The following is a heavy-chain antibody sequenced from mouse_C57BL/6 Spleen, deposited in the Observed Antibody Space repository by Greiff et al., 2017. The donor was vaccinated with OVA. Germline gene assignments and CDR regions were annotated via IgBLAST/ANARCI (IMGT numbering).Heavy chain of an antibody. CDR1: GYTFTDYN. V-gene: IGHV1-22*01. J-gene: IGHJ1*03. CDR3: ASTPDYYSNYWYFDV. D-gene: IGHD2-5*01. Sequence: EVQLQQSGPELVKPGASVKMSCKASGYTFTDYNMHWVKQSHGKSLEWIGYINPNNGGTSYNQKFKGKATLTVNKSSSTAYMELRSLTSEDSAVYYCASTPDYYSNYWYFDVWGTGTTVTVSS. CDR2: INPNNGGT.